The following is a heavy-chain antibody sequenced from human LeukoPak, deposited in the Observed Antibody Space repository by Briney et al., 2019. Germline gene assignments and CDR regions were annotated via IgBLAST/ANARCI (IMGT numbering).Heavy chain of an antibody. CDR1: GFTFSSYS. V-gene: IGHV3-21*04. CDR3: ARGDSWSYRFDY. J-gene: IGHJ4*02. D-gene: IGHD1-26*01. Sequence: GGSLRLSCAASGFTFSSYSMNWVRQAPGKGLEWVSSISSSSSYIYYADSVKGRFTISRDNAKNSLYLQMNSLRAEDTAVYYCARGDSWSYRFDYWGQGTLVTVSS. CDR2: ISSSSSYI.